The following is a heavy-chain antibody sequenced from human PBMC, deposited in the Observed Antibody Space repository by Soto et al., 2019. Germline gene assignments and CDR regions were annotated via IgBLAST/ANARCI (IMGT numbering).Heavy chain of an antibody. CDR3: AREGPRSYYYYGVDV. Sequence: ASVKVSCKSSGYTFSMSGISWVRQAPGQGLEWMGWISGYNGNTNYEQKFQDRVTMTTDTTTNTAYMELRSLRSDDTAVYYCAREGPRSYYYYGVDVWGPGTTVTVSS. CDR1: GYTFSMSG. CDR2: ISGYNGNT. V-gene: IGHV1-18*01. J-gene: IGHJ6*02.